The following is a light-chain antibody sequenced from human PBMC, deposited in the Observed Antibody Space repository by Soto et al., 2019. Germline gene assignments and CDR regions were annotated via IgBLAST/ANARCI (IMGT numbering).Light chain of an antibody. V-gene: IGKV1-39*01. CDR1: QSISSY. Sequence: DIQMTQAPSVLSASVGDRVTITCLAMQSISSYLNLYQQRLWKAPKLLIFAASSLQSGVPSTFSGRRSGTDFPLTISSMPPSDFATYHCQQTYRPTWSFGQATNVDIK. J-gene: IGKJ1*01. CDR2: AAS. CDR3: QQTYRPTWS.